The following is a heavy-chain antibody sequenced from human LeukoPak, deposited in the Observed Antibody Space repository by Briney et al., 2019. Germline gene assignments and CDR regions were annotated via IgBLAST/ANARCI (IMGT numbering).Heavy chain of an antibody. J-gene: IGHJ4*02. CDR1: GFTFSNYW. V-gene: IGHV3-74*01. Sequence: GGSLRLSCAASGFTFSNYWMHWVRQAPGKGLVWASHSNSDGTDTRYADSVKGRFTVSRDNARNTLYLQMNSLRAEDTAVYYCARDRVGYGIDYWGQGTLVTVSS. D-gene: IGHD5-18*01. CDR2: SNSDGTDT. CDR3: ARDRVGYGIDY.